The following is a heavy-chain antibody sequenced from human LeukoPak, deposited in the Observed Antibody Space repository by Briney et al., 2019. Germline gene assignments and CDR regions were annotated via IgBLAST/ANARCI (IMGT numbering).Heavy chain of an antibody. CDR1: GFTFSSYS. V-gene: IGHV3-21*01. CDR2: ISSSSSYI. J-gene: IGHJ6*02. D-gene: IGHD3-9*01. Sequence: GGSLRLSCAASGFTFSSYSMSWVRQAPGKGLEWVSSISSSSSYIYYADSVKGRFTISRDNAKNSLYLQMNSLRAEDTAVYYCARDGSPPYYDILTGYYPYYYYYGMDVWGQGTTVTVSS. CDR3: ARDGSPPYYDILTGYYPYYYYYGMDV.